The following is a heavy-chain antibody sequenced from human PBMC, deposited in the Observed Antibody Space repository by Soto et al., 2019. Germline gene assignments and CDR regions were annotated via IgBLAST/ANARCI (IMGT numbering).Heavy chain of an antibody. D-gene: IGHD2-2*01. CDR1: GGSISINYY. V-gene: IGHV4-39*01. CDR2: IYHDGST. Sequence: QLQLQESGPRLVKPSETLSLTCTVSGGSISINYYWAWIRQPPGKGLEWIGSIYHDGSTYDNPSLKRRVSMSVDTSKNQLTLKVTSLTAADTAVYYCAKQWSEAAAGGWFDPWGQGTLVTVSS. J-gene: IGHJ5*02. CDR3: AKQWSEAAAGGWFDP.